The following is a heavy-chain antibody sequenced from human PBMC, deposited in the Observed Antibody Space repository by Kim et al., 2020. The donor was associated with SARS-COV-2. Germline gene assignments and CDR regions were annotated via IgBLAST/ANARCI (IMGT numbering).Heavy chain of an antibody. J-gene: IGHJ4*02. D-gene: IGHD3-10*01. CDR3: ARVPVMVRGVITDYFDY. Sequence: LRSRVTISVATSKNQFSLKLSSVTAADTAVYYCARVPVMVRGVITDYFDYWGQGTLVTVSS. V-gene: IGHV4-34*01.